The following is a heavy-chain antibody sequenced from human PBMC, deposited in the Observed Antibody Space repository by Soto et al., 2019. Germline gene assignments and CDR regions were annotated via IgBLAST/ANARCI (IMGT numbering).Heavy chain of an antibody. CDR3: ARGRGLLN. CDR1: GGSFSGYY. J-gene: IGHJ4*02. Sequence: QVQLQQWGAGLLKPSETLSLTCAVYGGSFSGYYWSWIRQPPGKGLEWIGEINHSGSTNYNPSLKRRVTISVDTSKNQFSLKLSSVTSADTAVYYCARGRGLLNWGQGTLVTVSS. D-gene: IGHD2-21*02. CDR2: INHSGST. V-gene: IGHV4-34*01.